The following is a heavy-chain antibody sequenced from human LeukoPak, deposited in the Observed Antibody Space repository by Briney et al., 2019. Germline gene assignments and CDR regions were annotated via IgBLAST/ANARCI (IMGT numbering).Heavy chain of an antibody. D-gene: IGHD2-2*01. Sequence: SETLSLTCTVSGGSVSNSLYYWSWIRQPPGKGLEWIGEINHSGSTNYNPSLKSRVTISVDTSKNQFSLKLSSVTAADTAVYYCARGRVVPAATGGPTGDYWGQGTLVTVSS. CDR1: GGSVSNSLYY. CDR3: ARGRVVPAATGGPTGDY. CDR2: INHSGST. V-gene: IGHV4-39*07. J-gene: IGHJ4*02.